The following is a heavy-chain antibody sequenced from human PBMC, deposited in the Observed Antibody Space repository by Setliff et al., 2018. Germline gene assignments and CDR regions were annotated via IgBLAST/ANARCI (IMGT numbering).Heavy chain of an antibody. CDR1: KFSFSSYY. V-gene: IGHV3-11*01. J-gene: IGHJ3*02. D-gene: IGHD3-22*01. CDR2: ISTTGDTI. CDR3: ARDRISRYYDSGAHAFDI. Sequence: PGGSLRLSGTASKFSFSSYYMAWIRQTPGKGLEWLSYISTTGDTISYADSVKGRFTVSRDNAKNSLYLQMNSLRAEDTAVYYCARDRISRYYDSGAHAFDIWGQGTMVTVSS.